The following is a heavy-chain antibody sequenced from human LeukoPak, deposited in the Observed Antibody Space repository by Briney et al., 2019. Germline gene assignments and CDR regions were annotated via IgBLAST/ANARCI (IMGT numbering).Heavy chain of an antibody. D-gene: IGHD1-26*01. CDR2: INPNSGGT. V-gene: IGHV1-2*02. CDR1: GFTFTGYY. J-gene: IGHJ6*03. Sequence: ASVKVSCKASGFTFTGYYMHWVRQAPGQGLEWMGWINPNSGGTNYAQKFQGGVTMTRDTSISTAYMELSRLRSDDTAVYYCARASPIVGATYYYYYMDVWGKGTTVTVSS. CDR3: ARASPIVGATYYYYYMDV.